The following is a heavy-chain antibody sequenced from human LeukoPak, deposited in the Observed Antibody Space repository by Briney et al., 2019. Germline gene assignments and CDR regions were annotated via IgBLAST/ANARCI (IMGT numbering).Heavy chain of an antibody. J-gene: IGHJ2*01. Sequence: GGSLRLSCAVSGLTFSSSWMDWVRQAPGKGLEWVSTISDSGANTYYADSVRGRFTISRDNSKNTLYLQKNSLRADDTAIYYCAKSMTLQWRGFFDLWGRGTHVTVSS. CDR2: ISDSGANT. D-gene: IGHD6-19*01. CDR3: AKSMTLQWRGFFDL. CDR1: GLTFSSSW. V-gene: IGHV3-23*01.